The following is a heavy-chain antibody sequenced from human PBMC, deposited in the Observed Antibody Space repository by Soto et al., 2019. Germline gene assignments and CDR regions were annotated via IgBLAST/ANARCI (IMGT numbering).Heavy chain of an antibody. V-gene: IGHV4-39*01. CDR2: IYYSGST. D-gene: IGHD1-7*01. J-gene: IGHJ6*01. CDR1: GGSISSSRYY. Sequence: SETLSLTCTASGGSISSSRYYWGWIRQPPGKGLEWIGSIYYSGSTYYNPSLKSRVTISVDTSKNQFSLKLSSVTAADTAVYYCARHGVGTTFYHNGMDFLGQGTTVTVSS. CDR3: ARHGVGTTFYHNGMDF.